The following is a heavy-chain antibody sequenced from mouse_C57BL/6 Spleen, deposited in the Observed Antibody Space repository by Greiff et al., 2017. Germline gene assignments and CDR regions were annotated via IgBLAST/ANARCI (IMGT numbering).Heavy chain of an antibody. D-gene: IGHD4-1*01. J-gene: IGHJ3*01. CDR1: GYTFTDYY. V-gene: IGHV1-76*01. CDR2: IYPGCGNT. CDR3: ARSSWDIEAY. Sequence: VQLQQSGAELVRPGASVKLSCMASGYTFTDYYINWVKQRPGQGLEWIARIYPGCGNTYSNEKFKGKATLTAEKSSSTAYMQLSRLTSEDSAVYFCARSSWDIEAYWGQGTLVTVS.